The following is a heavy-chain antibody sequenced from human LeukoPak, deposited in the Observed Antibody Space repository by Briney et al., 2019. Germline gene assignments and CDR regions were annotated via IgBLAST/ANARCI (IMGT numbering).Heavy chain of an antibody. CDR3: ARRPPALGAFDI. V-gene: IGHV4-39*01. Sequence: PSETLSLTCTVSGGSISRSSYYWGWISQSPGKGLEWIGSIYYSDSGTMYYNPSLKSRVTMSADTSKNQFSLRVSSVTAADTAVYYCARRPPALGAFDIWGQGTMVSVSS. CDR1: GGSISRSSYY. J-gene: IGHJ3*02. CDR2: IYYSDSGTM.